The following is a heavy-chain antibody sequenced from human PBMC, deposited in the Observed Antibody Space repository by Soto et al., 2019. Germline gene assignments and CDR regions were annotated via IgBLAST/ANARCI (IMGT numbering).Heavy chain of an antibody. CDR1: GFTLNSFF. V-gene: IGHV3-74*01. J-gene: IGHJ4*02. D-gene: IGHD5-12*01. CDR2: ISNDGSST. Sequence: HPGGSLRLSCAASGFTLNSFFMHWVRQAPGKGLMWVSRISNDGSSTTYADSVKGRFTISRDNARNTLYLQLNSLRADDTAVYYCARGLYSGWHYFDYWGQGTLVTVSS. CDR3: ARGLYSGWHYFDY.